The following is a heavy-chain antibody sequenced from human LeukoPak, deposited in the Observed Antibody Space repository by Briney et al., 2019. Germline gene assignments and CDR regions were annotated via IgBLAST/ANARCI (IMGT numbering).Heavy chain of an antibody. V-gene: IGHV1-69*13. Sequence: SVKVSCKASGGTFSSYAISWVRQAPGQGLEWMGGIIPIFGTANYAQKFQGRVTITADESTSTAYMELSSLRSEDTAVYYCARDGLYGSGSFYYMDVWGKGTTVTISS. D-gene: IGHD3-10*01. CDR3: ARDGLYGSGSFYYMDV. CDR1: GGTFSSYA. J-gene: IGHJ6*03. CDR2: IIPIFGTA.